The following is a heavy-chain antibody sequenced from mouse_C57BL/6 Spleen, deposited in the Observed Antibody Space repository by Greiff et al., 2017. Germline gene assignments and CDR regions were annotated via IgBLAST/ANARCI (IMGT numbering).Heavy chain of an antibody. Sequence: VQLQQSGPELVKPGASVKMSCKASGYTFTDYNMHWVKQSHGKSLEWIGYINPNNGGTSYNQKFKGKATLTVNKSSSTAYMELRSLTSEDSAVYYCARWQTAQAPFAYWGQGTLVTVSA. CDR2: INPNNGGT. J-gene: IGHJ3*01. D-gene: IGHD3-2*02. CDR1: GYTFTDYN. V-gene: IGHV1-22*01. CDR3: ARWQTAQAPFAY.